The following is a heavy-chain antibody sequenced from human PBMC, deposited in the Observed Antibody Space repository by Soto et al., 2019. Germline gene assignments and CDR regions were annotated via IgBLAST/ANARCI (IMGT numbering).Heavy chain of an antibody. CDR2: IRGSGASP. CDR1: GFTFSTYD. D-gene: IGHD1-26*01. V-gene: IGHV3-23*01. J-gene: IGHJ5*02. Sequence: EVHLLESGGGLVQPGGSLRLSCAASGFTFSTYDMTWVRQAPGKGLEWVAQIRGSGASPFYADSVRGRFTISRDNSKNTLFLQMNSLRAEDTAVYYCAKNRVGGSDSWGQGTLVTVSS. CDR3: AKNRVGGSDS.